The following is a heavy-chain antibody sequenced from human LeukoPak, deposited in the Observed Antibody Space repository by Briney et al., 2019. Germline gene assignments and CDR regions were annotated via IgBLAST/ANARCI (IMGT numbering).Heavy chain of an antibody. CDR1: GGSISSSSYY. V-gene: IGHV4-39*01. J-gene: IGHJ4*02. Sequence: SETLSLTCTVSGGSISSSSYYWGWIRQPPGKGLEWIGSIYYSGSTYYNPSLKSRVTISVDTSKNQFSLKLSSVTAADTAVYYCARRVFFHSGWYYFDYWGQATLVTVSS. CDR3: ARRVFFHSGWYYFDY. CDR2: IYYSGST. D-gene: IGHD6-19*01.